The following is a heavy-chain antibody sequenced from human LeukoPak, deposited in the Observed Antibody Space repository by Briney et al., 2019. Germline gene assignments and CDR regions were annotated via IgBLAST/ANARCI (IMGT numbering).Heavy chain of an antibody. Sequence: ASVKVSCKASGYTFTGYYMHWVRQAPGQGLEWMGWINPNSGGTNYAQKFQGRVTMTRDTSISTAYMELSRLRSDDTAVYYCARDRRLREYYYDSSGYQAYGYWGQGTLVTVSS. CDR2: INPNSGGT. CDR3: ARDRRLREYYYDSSGYQAYGY. J-gene: IGHJ4*02. CDR1: GYTFTGYY. D-gene: IGHD3-22*01. V-gene: IGHV1-2*02.